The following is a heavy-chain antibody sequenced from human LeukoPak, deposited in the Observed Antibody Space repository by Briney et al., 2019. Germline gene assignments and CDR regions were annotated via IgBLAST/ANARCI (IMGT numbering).Heavy chain of an antibody. CDR2: VYYSGTT. Sequence: PSETLSLTCSVSGGSITNSNDYWGWIRQSPGKGLEWIGSVYYSGTTHYNPSLRSRVTVSVDTSRSQFSLRLTSLTAADTAVYYCARSGAAEGPTHNWFDPWSQGTQVTVSA. V-gene: IGHV4-39*01. J-gene: IGHJ5*02. CDR1: GGSITNSNDY. CDR3: ARSGAAEGPTHNWFDP. D-gene: IGHD6-13*01.